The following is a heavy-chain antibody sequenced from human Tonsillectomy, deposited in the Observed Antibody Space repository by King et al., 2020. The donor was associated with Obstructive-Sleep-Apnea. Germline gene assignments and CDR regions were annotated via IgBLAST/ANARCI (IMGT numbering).Heavy chain of an antibody. D-gene: IGHD3/OR15-3a*01. CDR1: GFTFSSYA. Sequence: EVQLVESGGGLVQPGGSLRVSCAASGFTFSSYAMNWVRQAPGKGLEWVSAIRGGGGCPYYADSVKGRFTISRDNSKNTLDLQMNSLRADDTALYYCAKDIGTGYHYYGMDVWGQGTTVTVSS. CDR3: AKDIGTGYHYYGMDV. CDR2: IRGGGGCP. V-gene: IGHV3-23*04. J-gene: IGHJ6*02.